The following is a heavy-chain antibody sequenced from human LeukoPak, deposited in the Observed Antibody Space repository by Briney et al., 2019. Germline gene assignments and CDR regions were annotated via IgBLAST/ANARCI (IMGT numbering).Heavy chain of an antibody. CDR2: IWYDGSNK. J-gene: IGHJ4*02. D-gene: IGHD6-19*01. CDR3: ARDRRGDSSGWYYFDY. Sequence: GGSLRLSCAASGFTFSSYGMHWVRQAPGKGLEWVAVIWYDGSNKYYADSVKGRFTISRDNSKNTLHLQMNSLRAEDTAVYYCARDRRGDSSGWYYFDYWGQGTLVTVSS. V-gene: IGHV3-33*01. CDR1: GFTFSSYG.